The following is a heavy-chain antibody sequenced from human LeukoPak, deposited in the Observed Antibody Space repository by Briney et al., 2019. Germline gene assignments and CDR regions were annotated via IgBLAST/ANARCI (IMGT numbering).Heavy chain of an antibody. J-gene: IGHJ3*02. V-gene: IGHV4-39*07. D-gene: IGHD3-22*01. CDR1: GGSISSSSYY. Sequence: AESLSLTCTVSGGSISSSSYYWAWIRQPPGKGLEWIGSIYYSGNTYYKSSLKSRVTIAVDTSKNQFSLKLNSVTAADTAVYYCARESYYDSSGYSHDAFDIWGQGTMVTVSS. CDR2: IYYSGNT. CDR3: ARESYYDSSGYSHDAFDI.